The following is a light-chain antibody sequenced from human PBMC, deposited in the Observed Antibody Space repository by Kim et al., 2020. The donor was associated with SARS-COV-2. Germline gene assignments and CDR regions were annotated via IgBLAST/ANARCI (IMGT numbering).Light chain of an antibody. CDR3: QAWDKKIWV. CDR2: QVR. Sequence: SYELTQPPSVSVSPGQTATITCSGEKLGAKHTSWYQQRPAQSPMLVIYQVRRRPPGTPERFPGPNSGNTAPRTIRETRPLNGADYFCQAWDKKIWVFGIG. CDR1: KLGAKH. V-gene: IGLV3-1*01. J-gene: IGLJ1*01.